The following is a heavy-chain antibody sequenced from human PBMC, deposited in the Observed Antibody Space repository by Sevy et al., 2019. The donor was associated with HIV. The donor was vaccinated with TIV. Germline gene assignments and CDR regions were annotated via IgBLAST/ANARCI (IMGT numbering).Heavy chain of an antibody. Sequence: ASVKVSCKASGYTFTGYYMHWVRQAPGQGLEWMGWINPNSGGTNYAQKFQGRVTMTRDTSISTAYMELSRLRSDDTAVYYCARIRSGYGAFDIWGQGTMVTVSS. D-gene: IGHD6-13*01. J-gene: IGHJ3*02. CDR3: ARIRSGYGAFDI. CDR2: INPNSGGT. CDR1: GYTFTGYY. V-gene: IGHV1-2*02.